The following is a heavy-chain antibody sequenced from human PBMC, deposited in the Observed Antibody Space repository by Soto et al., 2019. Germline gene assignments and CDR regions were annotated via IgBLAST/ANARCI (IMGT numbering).Heavy chain of an antibody. Sequence: PGGSLSLSCAASGFTFDDYAMHWVRQAPWKCLQWVSLISWDGGSTYYADSVKGRFTISRDNSKNSLYLQMNSLRAEDTALYYCATSSLAAAGTGDYYYGMDVWGQGTTVTVSS. CDR1: GFTFDDYA. V-gene: IGHV3-43D*04. D-gene: IGHD6-13*01. CDR3: ATSSLAAAGTGDYYYGMDV. J-gene: IGHJ6*02. CDR2: ISWDGGST.